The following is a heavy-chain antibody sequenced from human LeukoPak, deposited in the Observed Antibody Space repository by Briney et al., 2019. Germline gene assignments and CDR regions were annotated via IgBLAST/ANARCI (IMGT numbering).Heavy chain of an antibody. CDR1: GFTFSGFS. CDR2: IKQDGSEK. V-gene: IGHV3-7*01. J-gene: IGHJ4*02. CDR3: ARELRYIWPQLGSDFFDY. D-gene: IGHD1-1*01. Sequence: GGSLRLSCAASGFTFSGFSMSWVRQALGKGLEWVANIKQDGSEKYYVDSVKGRFTISRDNAKNSLYLQMSSLRAEDTAVYYCARELRYIWPQLGSDFFDYWGQGTLVTVSS.